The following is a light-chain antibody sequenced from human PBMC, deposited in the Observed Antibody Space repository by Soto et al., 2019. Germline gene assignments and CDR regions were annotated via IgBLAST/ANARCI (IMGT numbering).Light chain of an antibody. CDR1: SSNIGAGYD. J-gene: IGLJ2*01. Sequence: SVLTQPPSVSGAPGQRVPISCTGSSSNIGAGYDVHWYQQLPGTAPKLLSYGNSNRPSGVPDRFSGSKSGTSASLAITGLQAEDEADYYCQSYASSLSGVVFGGGTKLTAL. CDR3: QSYASSLSGVV. V-gene: IGLV1-40*01. CDR2: GNS.